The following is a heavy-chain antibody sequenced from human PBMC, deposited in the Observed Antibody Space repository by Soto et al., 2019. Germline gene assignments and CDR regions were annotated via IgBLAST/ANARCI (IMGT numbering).Heavy chain of an antibody. V-gene: IGHV3-9*01. CDR1: GFTFDDYA. Sequence: EVQLVESGGGLVQPGRSLRLSCAASGFTFDDYAMHWVRQAPGKGLEWVTGISWNSDTIGYADSVKGRFTISRDNAKNSLYLQMNSLGAEDTAFYYCARDVWSRASGPPDSWGQGTLVTVSS. D-gene: IGHD3-10*01. J-gene: IGHJ4*02. CDR2: ISWNSDTI. CDR3: ARDVWSRASGPPDS.